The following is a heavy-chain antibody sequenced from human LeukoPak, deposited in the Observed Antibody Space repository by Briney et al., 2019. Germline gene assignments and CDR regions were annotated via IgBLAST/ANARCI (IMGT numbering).Heavy chain of an antibody. D-gene: IGHD5-24*01. Sequence: GASVNVSCKASGYTFTSYFIHRVRQAPGQGLEWMGWINPNRGDTNFAQKFQGRVTMTRDTSISTAYMELSSLTSDDTAVYYCAPTKSVQSYYYYGLAVWGQGTTVTVSS. CDR1: GYTFTSYF. J-gene: IGHJ6*02. CDR3: APTKSVQSYYYYGLAV. CDR2: INPNRGDT. V-gene: IGHV1-2*02.